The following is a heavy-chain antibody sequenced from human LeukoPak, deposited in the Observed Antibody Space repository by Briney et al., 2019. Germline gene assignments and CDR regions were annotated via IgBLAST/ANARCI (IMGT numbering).Heavy chain of an antibody. Sequence: GGSLRLSCAASRFTFSSYAMHWVRQAPGKGLEWVAVISYDGSNKYYADSVKGRFTISRDNSKNTLYLQMNSLRAEDTALYYCARELRFLEWLLPSQLDYWGQGTLVTVSS. CDR1: RFTFSSYA. D-gene: IGHD3-3*01. V-gene: IGHV3-30-3*01. J-gene: IGHJ4*02. CDR2: ISYDGSNK. CDR3: ARELRFLEWLLPSQLDY.